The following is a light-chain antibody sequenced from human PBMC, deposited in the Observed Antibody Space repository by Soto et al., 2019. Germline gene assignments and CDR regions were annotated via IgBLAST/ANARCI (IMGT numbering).Light chain of an antibody. CDR2: AAS. J-gene: IGKJ1*01. CDR3: QHYNSYSEA. CDR1: QGISNS. V-gene: IGKV1-27*01. Sequence: DIQMTQSPSSLSASVGDRVTITCRASQGISNSLAWYRQKPGKAPKLLIYAASTLQSGVPSRFSGSRSGTDFTLTISSLQPEDVATYHCQHYNSYSEAFGQGTKVELK.